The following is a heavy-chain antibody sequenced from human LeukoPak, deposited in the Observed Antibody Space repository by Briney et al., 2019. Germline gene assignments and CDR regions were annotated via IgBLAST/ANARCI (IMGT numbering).Heavy chain of an antibody. CDR3: GWRHRGHFFYYYMDV. CDR2: IIPIFGTV. V-gene: IGHV1-69*13. Sequence: GASVKVSCKASGGTFSSYAINWVRQAPGQGLEWMGGIIPIFGTVNYAQKFQGRVTIIADESTSTAYMELSSLKSEDTAVYFCGWRHRGHFFYYYMDVWGKGTTVTVSS. CDR1: GGTFSSYA. D-gene: IGHD3-3*02. J-gene: IGHJ6*03.